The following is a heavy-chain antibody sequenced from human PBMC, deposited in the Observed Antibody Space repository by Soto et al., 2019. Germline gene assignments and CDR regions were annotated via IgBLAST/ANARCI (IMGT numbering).Heavy chain of an antibody. Sequence: ASVKVSCKASGYTFTSYGISWVRQAPGQGLEWMGWISAYNGNTNYAQKLQGRVTMTTDTSTSTAYMELRSLRSDDTAVYYCARNEETGYSSGHYYYGMDVWGEGTTVTVSS. V-gene: IGHV1-18*01. CDR1: GYTFTSYG. J-gene: IGHJ6*04. D-gene: IGHD6-25*01. CDR2: ISAYNGNT. CDR3: ARNEETGYSSGHYYYGMDV.